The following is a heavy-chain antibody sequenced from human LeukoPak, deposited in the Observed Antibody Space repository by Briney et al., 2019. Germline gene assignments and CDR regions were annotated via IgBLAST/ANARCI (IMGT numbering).Heavy chain of an antibody. J-gene: IGHJ4*02. V-gene: IGHV3-74*01. CDR1: GFTFSNYW. D-gene: IGHD3-16*02. CDR3: ARASLDYDYVWGSYRWFDY. CDR2: INSDGSST. Sequence: GGSLRLSCAASGFTFSNYWMHWVRQAPGKGLVWVSRINSDGSSTSYADSVKGRFTISRDNAKNTLYLQMNSLRAEDTAVYYCARASLDYDYVWGSYRWFDYWGQGTLVTVSS.